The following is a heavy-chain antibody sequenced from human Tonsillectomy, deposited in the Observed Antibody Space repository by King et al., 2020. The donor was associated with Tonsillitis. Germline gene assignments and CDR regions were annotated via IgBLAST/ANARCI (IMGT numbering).Heavy chain of an antibody. J-gene: IGHJ6*02. CDR3: ARDGRVVTATGYYYYGMDV. CDR1: GYTFTSYG. CDR2: ISAYNGNT. V-gene: IGHV1-18*01. Sequence: QLVQSGAEVKKPGASVKVSCKASGYTFTSYGISWVRQAPGQGLEWMGWISAYNGNTNYAQKLQGSVTMTTDTSTSTAYMELRSLRSDDTAVYYCARDGRVVTATGYYYYGMDVWGQGTTVTVSS. D-gene: IGHD2-21*02.